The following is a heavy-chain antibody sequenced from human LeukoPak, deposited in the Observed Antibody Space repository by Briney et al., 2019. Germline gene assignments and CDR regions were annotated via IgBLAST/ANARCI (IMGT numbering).Heavy chain of an antibody. CDR2: INPNSGGT. Sequence: ASVKVSCKTSGYTFAGHYMHWVRQAPGQGLEWMGRINPNSGGTNYAQKFQGRVTMTRDTSISTAYMELSRLTSDDTAVYYCATDAYYYDSSGYSTSVHYFDYWGQGTLVTVSS. J-gene: IGHJ4*02. CDR1: GYTFAGHY. CDR3: ATDAYYYDSSGYSTSVHYFDY. V-gene: IGHV1-2*06. D-gene: IGHD3-22*01.